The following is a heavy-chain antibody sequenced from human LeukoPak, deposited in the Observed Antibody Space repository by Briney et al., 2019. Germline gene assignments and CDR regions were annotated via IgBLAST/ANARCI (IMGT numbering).Heavy chain of an antibody. CDR3: ARGSYYYDSSGYPI. J-gene: IGHJ3*02. V-gene: IGHV4-61*08. CDR2: IYYSGST. Sequence: PSETLSLTCTVSGGYISSGGYYWSWIRQPPGKGLEWIGYIYYSGSTNYDPSLKSRVTISVDTSKNQFSLKLSSVTAADTAVYYCARGSYYYDSSGYPIWGQGTMVTVSS. D-gene: IGHD3-22*01. CDR1: GGYISSGGYY.